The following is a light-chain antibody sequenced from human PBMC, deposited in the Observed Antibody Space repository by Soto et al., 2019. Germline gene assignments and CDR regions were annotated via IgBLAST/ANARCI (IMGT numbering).Light chain of an antibody. Sequence: QSVLTQPPSASGTPGQSVTISCSGSSSNSGSNYVYWYQQLPGTAPKLLIYRNNQRPSGVPDRFSGSKSGTSASLAISGLRSEDEADYYCAAWDDSLSGVVFGGGTKRTVL. CDR1: SSNSGSNY. CDR3: AAWDDSLSGVV. V-gene: IGLV1-47*01. CDR2: RNN. J-gene: IGLJ2*01.